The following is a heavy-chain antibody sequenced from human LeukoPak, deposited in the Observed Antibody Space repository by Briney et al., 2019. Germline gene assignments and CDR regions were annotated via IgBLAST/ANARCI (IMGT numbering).Heavy chain of an antibody. J-gene: IGHJ4*02. V-gene: IGHV3-23*01. CDR1: GFTFSTYA. D-gene: IGHD6-6*01. CDR3: AKASTRYSSSSSDY. Sequence: PGGSLRLSCAASGFTFSTYAMSWVRQAPGKGLEWVSTINSDATGTYYADSVKGRFTISRDNSKNTLYLQMNSLRAEDTALYYCAKASTRYSSSSSDYWGQGTLVTVSS. CDR2: INSDATGT.